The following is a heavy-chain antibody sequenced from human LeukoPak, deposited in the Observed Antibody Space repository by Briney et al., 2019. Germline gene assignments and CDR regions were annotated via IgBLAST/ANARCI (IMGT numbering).Heavy chain of an antibody. CDR2: IIPILGIA. CDR1: GGTFSSYA. D-gene: IGHD3-10*01. V-gene: IGHV1-69*04. J-gene: IGHJ6*02. Sequence: ASVKVSCKASGGTFSSYAISWVRQAPGQGLEWMGRIIPILGIANYAQKFQGRVTITADKSTSTAYMELSSLRSEDTAVYYCARGLGAKGSGSYSYYYYGMDVWGQGTTVTVSS. CDR3: ARGLGAKGSGSYSYYYYGMDV.